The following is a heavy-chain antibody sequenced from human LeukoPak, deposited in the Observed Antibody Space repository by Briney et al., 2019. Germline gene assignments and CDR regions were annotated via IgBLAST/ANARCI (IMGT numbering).Heavy chain of an antibody. D-gene: IGHD6-6*01. CDR1: GYTFSNYA. CDR2: ISAYNGNT. V-gene: IGHV1-18*01. J-gene: IGHJ4*02. Sequence: ASVKVSCKASGYTFSNYAISWVRQAPGQGLEWMGWISAYNGNTNYAPELQGRVTMTTDTSTSAAYMELRSLRSDDTAVYYCARAWGEDIAARPYYFDYWGQGSLVTVSS. CDR3: ARAWGEDIAARPYYFDY.